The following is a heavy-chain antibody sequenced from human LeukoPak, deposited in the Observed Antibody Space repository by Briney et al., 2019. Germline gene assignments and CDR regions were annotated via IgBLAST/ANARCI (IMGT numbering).Heavy chain of an antibody. D-gene: IGHD6-19*01. CDR1: GGSISNYY. CDR3: ARWDSRGWRESDY. V-gene: IGHV4-59*01. Sequence: PSETLSLTCTVSGGSISNYYWSWIRQPPGKGLEWIGYIYYSGSTNYNPSLKSRVTISVDTSKNQFSLKLSSVTAADTAVYYCARWDSRGWRESDYWGKGTLVTVSS. J-gene: IGHJ4*02. CDR2: IYYSGST.